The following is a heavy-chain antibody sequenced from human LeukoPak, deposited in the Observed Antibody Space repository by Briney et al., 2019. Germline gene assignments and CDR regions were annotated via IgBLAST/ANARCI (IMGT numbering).Heavy chain of an antibody. J-gene: IGHJ3*02. CDR2: IINTGTAI. D-gene: IGHD3-22*01. V-gene: IGHV3-48*02. CDR1: GFTFSRYS. CDR3: ARDVPNSSAGPFDI. Sequence: GGSLRLSRAAPGFTFSRYSMNWVRQAPGKGLGWVSYIINTGTAIYYADSVKGRFTISRDNAKNSLYLEMNSLRDEDTAVYYCARDVPNSSAGPFDIWGQGTKVTVSS.